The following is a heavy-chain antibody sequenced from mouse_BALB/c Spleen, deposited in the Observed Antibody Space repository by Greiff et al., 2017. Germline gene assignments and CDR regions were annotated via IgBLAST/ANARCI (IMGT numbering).Heavy chain of an antibody. D-gene: IGHD1-1*01. Sequence: VQLQQSGAELVRPGTSVKISCKASGYTFTNYWLGWVKQRPGHGLEWIGDIYPGGGYTNYNEKFKGKATLTADTSSSTAYMHLSSLTSEDSAVYFCAREEVLRFFAYWGQGTLVTVSA. CDR1: GYTFTNYW. J-gene: IGHJ3*01. CDR3: AREEVLRFFAY. V-gene: IGHV1-63*02. CDR2: IYPGGGYT.